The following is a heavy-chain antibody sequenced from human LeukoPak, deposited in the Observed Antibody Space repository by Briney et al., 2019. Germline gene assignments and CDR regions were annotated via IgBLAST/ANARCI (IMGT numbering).Heavy chain of an antibody. CDR2: IRNDGSDK. CDR1: GFTFSNYG. Sequence: PGGSLRLSCAASGFTFSNYGIHWVRQAPGKGLEWVAFIRNDGSDKYYADSVRGRFTISRDNSKNTVYLQMNSLRAEDTAVYYCAKEQDLAGTTYYFGHWGQGTLVTVSS. CDR3: AKEQDLAGTTYYFGH. J-gene: IGHJ4*02. V-gene: IGHV3-30*02. D-gene: IGHD1-7*01.